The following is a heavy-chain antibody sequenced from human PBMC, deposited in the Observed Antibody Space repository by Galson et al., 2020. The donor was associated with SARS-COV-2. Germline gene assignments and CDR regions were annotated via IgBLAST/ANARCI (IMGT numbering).Heavy chain of an antibody. V-gene: IGHV3-43D*04. J-gene: IGHJ2*01. Sequence: GGSLRLSCAASAFTSDDYAMHCVRQAPGKGLEWVSPISWDGGSTYYADSVKGRFTISRDNSKNSLYLQMNSLRAEDTALYYCAKAMVRGVNTIWYVDLWGRGTLVTVSS. D-gene: IGHD3-10*01. CDR1: AFTSDDYA. CDR2: ISWDGGST. CDR3: AKAMVRGVNTIWYVDL.